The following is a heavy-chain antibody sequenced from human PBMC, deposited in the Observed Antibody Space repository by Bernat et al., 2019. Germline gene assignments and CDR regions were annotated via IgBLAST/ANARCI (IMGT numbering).Heavy chain of an antibody. D-gene: IGHD3-10*01. CDR1: GDSVSSNSAA. CDR2: TYYRSKWYN. CDR3: ARGGAYGSLYYYYMDV. V-gene: IGHV6-1*01. Sequence: QVQLQQSGPGLVKPSQTLSLTCAISGDSVSSNSAAWNWIRQSPSRGLEWLGRTYYRSKWYNDYAVSGKSRITINPDPSKNQFSLKLSSVTAADTAVYYCARGGAYGSLYYYYMDVWGKGTTVTVSS. J-gene: IGHJ6*03.